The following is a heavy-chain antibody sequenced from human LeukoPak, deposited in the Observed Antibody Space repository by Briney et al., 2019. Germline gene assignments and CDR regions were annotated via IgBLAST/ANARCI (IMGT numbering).Heavy chain of an antibody. CDR1: GGSISSYY. J-gene: IGHJ3*02. Sequence: SETLFLTCTVSGGSISSYYWSWIRQPAGKGLEWIGRIYTSGSTNYNPSLKSRVAMSVDTSKNQFSLKLSSVTAADTAVYYCARDPCNDDAFDIWGQGTMVTVSS. CDR2: IYTSGST. D-gene: IGHD1-1*01. CDR3: ARDPCNDDAFDI. V-gene: IGHV4-4*07.